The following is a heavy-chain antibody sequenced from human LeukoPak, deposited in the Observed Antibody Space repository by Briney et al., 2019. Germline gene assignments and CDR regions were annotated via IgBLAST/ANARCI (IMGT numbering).Heavy chain of an antibody. CDR3: ASLPAHIAAAGTAQEEYYYHGMDV. Sequence: PGGSLRLACAASGFSFSSYSMNWVRQAPGKGLEWVSSISSSGSYIYYTDSVKGRFTISRDNAKKSLFLQMNSLRAEDTAVYYCASLPAHIAAAGTAQEEYYYHGMDVWGQGTTVTVSS. D-gene: IGHD6-13*01. V-gene: IGHV3-21*01. J-gene: IGHJ6*02. CDR1: GFSFSSYS. CDR2: ISSSGSYI.